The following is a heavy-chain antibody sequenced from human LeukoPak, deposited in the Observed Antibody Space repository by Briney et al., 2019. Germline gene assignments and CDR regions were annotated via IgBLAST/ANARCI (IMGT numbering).Heavy chain of an antibody. V-gene: IGHV4-39*07. Sequence: SETLSLTCTVSGGSISSSSYYWGWIRQPPGKGLEWIGSIYYSGSTYYNPSLKSRVTISVDTSKNQFSLKLSSVTAADTAVYYCARVDLGGAVAGIDYYYYMDVWGKGTTVTVSS. CDR2: IYYSGST. J-gene: IGHJ6*03. CDR3: ARVDLGGAVAGIDYYYYMDV. D-gene: IGHD6-19*01. CDR1: GGSISSSSYY.